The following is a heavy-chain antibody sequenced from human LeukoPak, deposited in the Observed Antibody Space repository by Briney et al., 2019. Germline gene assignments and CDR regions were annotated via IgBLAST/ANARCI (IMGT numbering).Heavy chain of an antibody. CDR3: FRESVSDYYFDY. D-gene: IGHD3-3*02. CDR2: IRSKALYGTS. V-gene: IGHV3-49*04. CDR1: GFRFGSYA. Sequence: GGSLRLSCRGSGFRFGSYARTWVRQAPGKGLEWVGFIRSKALYGTSEYAASVEGRFTISRDDSNSIAYLQMNRLNTSDRAVYICFRESVSDYYFDYWGQGTLVTVSS. J-gene: IGHJ4*02.